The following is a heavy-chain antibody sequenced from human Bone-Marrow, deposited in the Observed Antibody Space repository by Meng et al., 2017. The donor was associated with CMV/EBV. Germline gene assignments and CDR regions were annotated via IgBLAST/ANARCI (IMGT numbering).Heavy chain of an antibody. CDR3: ARAGQDIDY. CDR1: GYTFTSYY. Sequence: ASVKVSCKASGYTFTSYYMHWVRQAPGQGLEWMGIINPSGGSTSYAQKFQGRVTMTRDTSISTAYMELSRLRSDDTAVYYCARAGQDIDYWGQGTLVTVSS. J-gene: IGHJ4*02. V-gene: IGHV1-46*01. CDR2: INPSGGST.